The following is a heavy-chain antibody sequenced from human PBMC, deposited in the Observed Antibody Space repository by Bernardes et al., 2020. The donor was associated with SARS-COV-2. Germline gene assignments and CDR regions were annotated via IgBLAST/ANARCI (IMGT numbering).Heavy chain of an antibody. CDR2: ISSSGSTI. CDR3: ARDLAAKLSIVGATTSPSYYYYYGMDV. CDR1: GFTFSDYY. V-gene: IGHV3-11*01. Sequence: GGSLRLSCAASGFTFSDYYMSWIRQAPGKGLEWVSYISSSGSTIYYADSVKGRFTISRDNAKNSLYLQMNSLRAEDTAVYYCARDLAAKLSIVGATTSPSYYYYYGMDVWGQGTTVTVSS. J-gene: IGHJ6*02. D-gene: IGHD1-26*01.